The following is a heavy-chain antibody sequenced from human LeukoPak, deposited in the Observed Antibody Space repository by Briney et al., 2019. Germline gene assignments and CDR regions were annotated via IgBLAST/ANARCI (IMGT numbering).Heavy chain of an antibody. J-gene: IGHJ4*02. CDR2: NYYSGST. CDR1: GGSISSGDYY. Sequence: SETLSLTCTVSGGSISSGDYYWSWIRQPPGKGLEWIGYNYYSGSTYYNPSLKSRVTISVDTSKNQFSLKLSSVTAADTAVYYCARESNYYDSSGYYIPDFDYWGQGTLVTVSS. CDR3: ARESNYYDSSGYYIPDFDY. V-gene: IGHV4-30-4*08. D-gene: IGHD3-22*01.